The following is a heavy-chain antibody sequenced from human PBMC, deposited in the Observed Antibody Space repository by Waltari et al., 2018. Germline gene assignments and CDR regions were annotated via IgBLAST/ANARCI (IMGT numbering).Heavy chain of an antibody. Sequence: VELKESGGALVQPGGSLRLSCVTSGFKFSTHWMHWIRQDPGGGLTWVAVIWYDGSNKYYADSVKGRFTISRDNSKNTLYLQMNSLRAEDTAVYYCTYFDYWGQGTLVTVSS. CDR3: TYFDY. CDR2: IWYDGSNK. CDR1: GFKFSTHW. V-gene: IGHV3-33*08. J-gene: IGHJ4*02.